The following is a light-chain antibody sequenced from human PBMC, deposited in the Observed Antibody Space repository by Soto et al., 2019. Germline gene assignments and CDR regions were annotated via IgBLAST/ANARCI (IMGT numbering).Light chain of an antibody. J-gene: IGKJ5*01. CDR2: DAS. Sequence: DIQMTQSPSTLSASVGDRVTITCRASQSISSWLAWYQQKPGKAPKFLIYDASNLESGVPSRFSGSGSGTDFTLTISSLEPEDFAVYYCHQRQYWPPITFGQGTRLEIK. CDR3: HQRQYWPPIT. V-gene: IGKV1-5*01. CDR1: QSISSW.